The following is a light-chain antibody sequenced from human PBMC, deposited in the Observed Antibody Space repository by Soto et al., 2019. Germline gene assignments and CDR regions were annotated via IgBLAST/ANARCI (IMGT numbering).Light chain of an antibody. CDR1: QSVRSSY. CDR2: GAS. V-gene: IGKV3-20*01. CDR3: QQYGSSPYT. Sequence: EILLTQSPGTLSLSPGERATLSCRASQSVRSSYLAWYRQKPGQAPRLLIHGASGRATGIPDRFSGSGSGTDFTLTISRLEPEDFAVYYCQQYGSSPYTFGQGTKLEI. J-gene: IGKJ2*01.